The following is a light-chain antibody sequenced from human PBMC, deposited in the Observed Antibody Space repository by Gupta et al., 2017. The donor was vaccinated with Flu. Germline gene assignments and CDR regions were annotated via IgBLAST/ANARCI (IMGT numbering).Light chain of an antibody. CDR2: DTS. J-gene: IGKJ4*01. Sequence: IVLTQSPVTLSLSPGETATLSCRVSQSDSSYLGWYQKRPGQAPRLLIYDTSNRAPDIPARCGDSKDGADGTLTIAGRAPEDFAVYYCHHRPSWHPMVTFGGGTKVEVK. V-gene: IGKV3-11*01. CDR1: QSDSSY. CDR3: HHRPSWHPMVT.